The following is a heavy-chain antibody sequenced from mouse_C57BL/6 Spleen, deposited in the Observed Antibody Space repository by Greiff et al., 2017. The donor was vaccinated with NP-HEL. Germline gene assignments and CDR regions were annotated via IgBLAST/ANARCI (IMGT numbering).Heavy chain of an antibody. D-gene: IGHD1-1*01. Sequence: VQLQQSGPELVKPGASVKISCKASGYAFSSSWMNWVKQRPGKGLEWIGRIYPGDGGTNYNGKFKGKATLTADKSSSTAYMQLSSLTSEDSAVYFCADYYYGSSHWYFDVWGTGTTVTVSS. J-gene: IGHJ1*03. V-gene: IGHV1-82*01. CDR1: GYAFSSSW. CDR3: ADYYYGSSHWYFDV. CDR2: IYPGDGGT.